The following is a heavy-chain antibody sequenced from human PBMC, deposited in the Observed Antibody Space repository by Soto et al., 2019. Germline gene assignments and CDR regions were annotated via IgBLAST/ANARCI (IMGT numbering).Heavy chain of an antibody. D-gene: IGHD6-13*01. CDR3: ATEMSAAPWTGPFDV. CDR1: GGTFSSYA. Sequence: QVQLVQSGAGVKKPGSSVRVACKPSGGTFSSYAVNWVRQAPGHGLEWMGGIIPIVDTPNYAQKFQGRVSISVDKPTSTVYMELNSLTSEDTAIYYCATEMSAAPWTGPFDVWGQGTMVTVSS. CDR2: IIPIVDTP. J-gene: IGHJ3*01. V-gene: IGHV1-69*06.